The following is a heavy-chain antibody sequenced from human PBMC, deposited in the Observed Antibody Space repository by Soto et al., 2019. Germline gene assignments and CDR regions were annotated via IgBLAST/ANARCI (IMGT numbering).Heavy chain of an antibody. D-gene: IGHD3-22*01. CDR1: GGTFSSYA. CDR3: ARGRTYYYDSSGYYALNYYYYYGMDV. CDR2: IIPIFGTA. J-gene: IGHJ6*02. Sequence: SVKVSCKASGGTFSSYAISWVRQAPGQGLEWVGGIIPIFGTANYAQKFQGRVTITADESTSTAYMELSSLRSEDTAVYYCARGRTYYYDSSGYYALNYYYYYGMDVWGQGTTVTVSS. V-gene: IGHV1-69*13.